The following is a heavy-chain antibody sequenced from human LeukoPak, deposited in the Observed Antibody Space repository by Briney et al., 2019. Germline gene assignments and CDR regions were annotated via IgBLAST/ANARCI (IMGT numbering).Heavy chain of an antibody. CDR3: ARVDRDYYDSGSSFEY. CDR2: IYYSGST. D-gene: IGHD3-10*01. J-gene: IGHJ4*02. Sequence: SETLSLTCTVSGGSISSYYWSWIRQPPGKGLEWIGNIYYSGSTNYNPSLKSRVTISVDTSKNQFSLKLSSVTAADTAVYYCARVDRDYYDSGSSFEYWGQGTLATVSS. V-gene: IGHV4-59*01. CDR1: GGSISSYY.